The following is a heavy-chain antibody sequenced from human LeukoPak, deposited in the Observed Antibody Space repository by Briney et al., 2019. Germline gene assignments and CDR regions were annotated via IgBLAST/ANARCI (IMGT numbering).Heavy chain of an antibody. Sequence: GGSLRLSCAASGFTFSSYAMSWVRQAPGKGLEWVSGISGSGGRTDYADSVKGRFIISRDNSKNTLYLQMNSLRAEDTAVYYCAKSPNYYDSSGLDYWGQGTRVTVSS. CDR3: AKSPNYYDSSGLDY. CDR1: GFTFSSYA. D-gene: IGHD3-22*01. V-gene: IGHV3-23*01. CDR2: ISGSGGRT. J-gene: IGHJ4*02.